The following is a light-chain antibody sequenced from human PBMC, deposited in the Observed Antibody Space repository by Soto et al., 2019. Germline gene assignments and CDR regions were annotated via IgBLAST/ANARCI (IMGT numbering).Light chain of an antibody. CDR3: QQRTNWPRSFT. CDR1: QSVSSY. V-gene: IGKV3-11*01. Sequence: EIVLTQSPATLSLSPGERATLSCRASQSVSSYLAWYQQKPGQAPRLLIYDTSKRATGIPARFSGSGSGTDFPLTISSLEPEDCAVYYCQQRTNWPRSFTFGPGTKVDIK. J-gene: IGKJ3*01. CDR2: DTS.